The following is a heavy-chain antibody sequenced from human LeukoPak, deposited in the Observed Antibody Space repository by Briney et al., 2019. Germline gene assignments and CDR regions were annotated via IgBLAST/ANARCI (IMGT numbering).Heavy chain of an antibody. CDR1: GFTVSGSA. CDR2: IRSKANSYAT. Sequence: GGSLRLSCAASGFTVSGSAVHWVRQASGKGREWVGRIRSKANSYATAYAASVKGRFTISRDASKNTAYLQMNSLKTEDTAVYYCTREGYCSGGSCIYYYYGMDVWGQGTTVTVSS. D-gene: IGHD2-15*01. J-gene: IGHJ6*02. CDR3: TREGYCSGGSCIYYYYGMDV. V-gene: IGHV3-73*01.